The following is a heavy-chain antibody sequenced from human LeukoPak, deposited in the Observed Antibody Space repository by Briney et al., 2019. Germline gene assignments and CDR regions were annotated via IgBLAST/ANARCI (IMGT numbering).Heavy chain of an antibody. Sequence: GGSLRLSCAASGFTFSSYSMNWVRQAPGKGLEWVSSISSSGSYIYYADSVKGRFTISRDNAKNSLYLQMNSLRAEDTAVYYCARVMEGGSYYELDYWGQGTLVTVSS. CDR1: GFTFSSYS. J-gene: IGHJ4*02. CDR2: ISSSGSYI. D-gene: IGHD1-26*01. V-gene: IGHV3-21*01. CDR3: ARVMEGGSYYELDY.